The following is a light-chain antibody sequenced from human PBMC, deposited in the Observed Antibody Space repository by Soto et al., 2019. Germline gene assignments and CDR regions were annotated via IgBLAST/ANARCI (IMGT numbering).Light chain of an antibody. CDR3: SSYAGSDGVI. V-gene: IGLV2-8*01. Sequence: QSALTQPPSASGSPGQSVTISCTGTSSDVGGGYNYVSWYQQHPGKAPKLIIYEVTKRPSGVPDRFSGSKSGNTASLTVSGLQAEDEADYYCSSYAGSDGVIFGGGTQLTVL. CDR1: SSDVGGGYNY. CDR2: EVT. J-gene: IGLJ2*01.